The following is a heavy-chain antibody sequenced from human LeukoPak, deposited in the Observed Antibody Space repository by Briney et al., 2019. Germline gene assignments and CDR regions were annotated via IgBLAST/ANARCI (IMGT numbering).Heavy chain of an antibody. J-gene: IGHJ4*02. CDR3: ARGGRCDSSGYYCIY. CDR2: IIPIFGTA. CDR1: GGTFSSYA. V-gene: IGHV1-69*05. D-gene: IGHD3-22*01. Sequence: SVKVSCKASGGTFSSYAVSWVRQAPGQGLEWMGGIIPIFGTANYAQKFQGRVTITTDESTSTAYMELSSLRSEDTAVYYCARGGRCDSSGYYCIYWGQGTLVTVSS.